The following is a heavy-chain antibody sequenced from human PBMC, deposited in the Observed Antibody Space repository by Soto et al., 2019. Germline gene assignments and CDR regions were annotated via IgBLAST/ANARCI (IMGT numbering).Heavy chain of an antibody. J-gene: IGHJ6*02. V-gene: IGHV1-18*01. Sequence: ASVKVSCKASGYTFTSYGISWVRQAPGQGLEWMGWISAYNGNTNYAQKLQGRVTMTTDTSTSTAYTELRSLRSDDTAAYYCARDPRSIAAAGTDNYYGMDVWGQGTTVTVSS. CDR2: ISAYNGNT. CDR1: GYTFTSYG. D-gene: IGHD6-13*01. CDR3: ARDPRSIAAAGTDNYYGMDV.